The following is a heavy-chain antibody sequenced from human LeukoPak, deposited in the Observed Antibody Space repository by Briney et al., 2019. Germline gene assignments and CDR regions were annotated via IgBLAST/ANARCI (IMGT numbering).Heavy chain of an antibody. V-gene: IGHV3-23*01. J-gene: IGHJ1*01. D-gene: IGHD2-15*01. Sequence: QPGGSLRLSCAVYGFSFNTYAMSWVRQAPGKGLEWVSAISNTGGRTNYADSVKGRFTISRDKSKNTLSLQMNGLRAVDTAVYYCAQQVGYCSSGSCYFSYWGQGTLVTVSS. CDR3: AQQVGYCSSGSCYFSY. CDR1: GFSFNTYA. CDR2: ISNTGGRT.